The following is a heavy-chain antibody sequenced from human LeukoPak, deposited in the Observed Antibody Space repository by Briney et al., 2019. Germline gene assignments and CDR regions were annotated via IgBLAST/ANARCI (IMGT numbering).Heavy chain of an antibody. Sequence: GGSLRLSCAASGFTLSIYAMSWVRQAPEKGPEWVSAINRGGILYYADSVKGRFTISRDNSKNTLYLQMNSLRAEDTAVYYCARIYYDSSGYYYDYFDYWGQGTLVTVSS. CDR1: GFTLSIYA. V-gene: IGHV3-23*01. CDR2: INRGGIL. CDR3: ARIYYDSSGYYYDYFDY. D-gene: IGHD3-22*01. J-gene: IGHJ4*02.